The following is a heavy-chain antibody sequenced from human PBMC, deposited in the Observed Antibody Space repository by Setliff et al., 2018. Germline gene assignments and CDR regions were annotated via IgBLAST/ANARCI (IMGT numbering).Heavy chain of an antibody. V-gene: IGHV3-33*06. Sequence: PGGSLRLSCAASGFTFSNYYMHWVRQAPGKGLEWVAVIWYDGTNKYYADSVKGRFTISRDNSKNTLYLQMNSLRAEDTAVYYCAKDWDLYCSSTSCYEFLDYWGQGTLVTVSS. J-gene: IGHJ4*02. CDR1: GFTFSNYY. CDR2: IWYDGTNK. D-gene: IGHD2-2*01. CDR3: AKDWDLYCSSTSCYEFLDY.